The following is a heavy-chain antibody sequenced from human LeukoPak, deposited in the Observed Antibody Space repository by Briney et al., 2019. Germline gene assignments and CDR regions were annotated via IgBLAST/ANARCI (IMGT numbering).Heavy chain of an antibody. J-gene: IGHJ4*02. CDR1: GFSFSNYW. V-gene: IGHV3-7*01. CDR3: AREDDWNYEDY. D-gene: IGHD1-7*01. Sequence: PGGSLRLSCEASGFSFSNYWMSWFRQAPGKGLEWVANIKHDGSEKYYVDSVKGRFTISRDNAKNSLYLQMNSLRAEDTAIYYCAREDDWNYEDYWGQGTLVTVSS. CDR2: IKHDGSEK.